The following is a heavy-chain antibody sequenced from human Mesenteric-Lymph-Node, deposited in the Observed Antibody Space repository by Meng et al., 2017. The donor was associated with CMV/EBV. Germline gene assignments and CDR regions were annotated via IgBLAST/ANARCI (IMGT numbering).Heavy chain of an antibody. D-gene: IGHD3-16*01. CDR2: ISSTSAYI. CDR1: GYNFSSSS. V-gene: IGHV3-21*01. J-gene: IGHJ3*02. Sequence: GASLNISCAASGYNFSSSSMNWVRQAPGKGLEWVSSISSTSAYIFYAGSVKGRFTISRDNAKNSLYLQMNSLRAEDTAVYYCARDSGLGKGDPFDIWGQGTMVTVSS. CDR3: ARDSGLGKGDPFDI.